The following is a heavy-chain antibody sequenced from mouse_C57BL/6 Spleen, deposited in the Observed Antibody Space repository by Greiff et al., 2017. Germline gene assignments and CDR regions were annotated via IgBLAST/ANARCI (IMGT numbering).Heavy chain of an antibody. CDR3: ARSGYSNRNWYFDV. J-gene: IGHJ1*03. V-gene: IGHV1-53*01. CDR1: GYTFTSYW. D-gene: IGHD2-5*01. CDR2: INPSNGGT. Sequence: QVQLQQPGTELVKPGASVKLSCKASGYTFTSYWMHWVKQRPGQGLEWIGNINPSNGGTNYNEKFKSKATLTVDKSSSTAYMQLSSLTSEDSAVYYCARSGYSNRNWYFDVWGTETTVTVSS.